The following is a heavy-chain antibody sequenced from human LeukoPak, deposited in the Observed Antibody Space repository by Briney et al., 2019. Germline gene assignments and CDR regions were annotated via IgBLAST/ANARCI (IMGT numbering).Heavy chain of an antibody. CDR2: INPNSGGT. CDR1: GYTFTGYY. V-gene: IGHV1-2*02. J-gene: IGHJ6*03. CDR3: ARVSWIGYYYYMDV. D-gene: IGHD5-12*01. Sequence: ASVKVSCKASGYTFTGYYMHWVRQAPGQGLEWMGWINPNSGGTNYAQKFQGRVTMTRDTSISTAYMELSRLRSDDTAVYYCARVSWIGYYYYMDVWGKGTTVTVSS.